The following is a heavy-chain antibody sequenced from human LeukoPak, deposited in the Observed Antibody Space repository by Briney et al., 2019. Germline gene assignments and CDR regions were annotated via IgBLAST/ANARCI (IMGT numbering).Heavy chain of an antibody. CDR3: AELGITMIGGV. V-gene: IGHV3-48*03. CDR2: ISSSGSTI. J-gene: IGHJ6*04. CDR1: GFTFSSYE. D-gene: IGHD3-10*02. Sequence: GGTLRLSCAASGFTFSSYEMNWVPQAPGKGWEGGSYISSSGSTIYYADSVKGRFTISRGNAKNSLYLQMNSLRAEDTAVYYCAELGITMIGGVWGKGTTVTISS.